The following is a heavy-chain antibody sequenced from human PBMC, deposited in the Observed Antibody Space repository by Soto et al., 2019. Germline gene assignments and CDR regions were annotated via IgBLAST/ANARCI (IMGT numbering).Heavy chain of an antibody. Sequence: ESGGGLVQPGGSLRLSCAASGFTFSYYWMSWVRQAPGKGLEWVANVNQDGSEKYYVDSVNGRFTISRDNAKNSLYLQMNSLRVEDTAVYYCAREYSGFETPRENDYWGQGTLVTVSS. J-gene: IGHJ4*02. CDR2: VNQDGSEK. V-gene: IGHV3-7*05. D-gene: IGHD5-12*01. CDR3: AREYSGFETPRENDY. CDR1: GFTFSYYW.